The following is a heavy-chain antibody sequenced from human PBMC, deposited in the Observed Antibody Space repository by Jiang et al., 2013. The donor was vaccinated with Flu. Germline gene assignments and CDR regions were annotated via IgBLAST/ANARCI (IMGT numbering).Heavy chain of an antibody. CDR3: ARGDDYYGMDV. CDR1: GDSITGYY. V-gene: IGHV4-34*01. Sequence: TCTVSGDSITGYYWTWIRQPPGKGLEWIGEINHSGSTNYNPSLKSRVTISVDTSKNQFSLKLSSVTAADTAVYYCARGDDYYGMDVWGQGTTVTVSS. J-gene: IGHJ6*02. CDR2: INHSGST.